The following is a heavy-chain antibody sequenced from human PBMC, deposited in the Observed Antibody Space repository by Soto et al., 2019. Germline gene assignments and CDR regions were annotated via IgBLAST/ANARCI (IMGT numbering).Heavy chain of an antibody. Sequence: GASVKVSCKVSGYTLTELSMHWVRQAPGKGLEWMGGFDPEDGETIYAQKFQGRVTMTEDTSTNTAYMEPSSLRAEDTAVYYCATDKLRGVNLFDYWGQGTLVTVSS. CDR2: FDPEDGET. V-gene: IGHV1-24*01. CDR3: ATDKLRGVNLFDY. D-gene: IGHD3-10*01. CDR1: GYTLTELS. J-gene: IGHJ4*02.